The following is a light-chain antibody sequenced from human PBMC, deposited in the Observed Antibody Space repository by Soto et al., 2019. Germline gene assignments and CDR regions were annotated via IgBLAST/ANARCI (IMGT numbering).Light chain of an antibody. V-gene: IGKV1-39*01. J-gene: IGKJ4*01. Sequence: DLQMTQSPSSLSASVGDRVTITCRASQSISSYLNWYQQKPGKAPKLLIYAASSLQSGVPSRFSGCGSEKAFTLTISSLQPEDFAAYYWQQSYRTLLTFGGGTKVEIK. CDR2: AAS. CDR3: QQSYRTLLT. CDR1: QSISSY.